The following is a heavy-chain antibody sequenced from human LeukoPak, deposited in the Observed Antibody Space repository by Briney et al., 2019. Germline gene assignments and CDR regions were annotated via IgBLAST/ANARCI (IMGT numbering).Heavy chain of an antibody. CDR3: ARGHSSSWYSFDY. CDR1: GYTFTGYY. Sequence: ALVKVSCKASGYTFTGYYMHWAQQAPGQGLEWMGWINPNSGGTNYAQKFQGRVTMTRDTSISTAYMELSRLRSDDTAVYYCARGHSSSWYSFDYWGQGTLVTVSS. V-gene: IGHV1-2*02. CDR2: INPNSGGT. D-gene: IGHD6-13*01. J-gene: IGHJ4*02.